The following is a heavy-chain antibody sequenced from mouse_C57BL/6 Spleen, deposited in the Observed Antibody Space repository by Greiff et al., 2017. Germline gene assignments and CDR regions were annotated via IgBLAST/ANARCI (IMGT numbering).Heavy chain of an antibody. CDR3: ARWGSYFDY. Sequence: QVQLQQSGAELVRPGASVKLSCKASGYTFTDYYINWVKQRPGQGLEWIARIYPGSGNTYYNEKFKGKATLTAEKSSSTAYMKLSSLTSEDSAVYFCARWGSYFDYWGQGTTLTVSS. V-gene: IGHV1-76*01. CDR2: IYPGSGNT. D-gene: IGHD1-1*01. CDR1: GYTFTDYY. J-gene: IGHJ2*01.